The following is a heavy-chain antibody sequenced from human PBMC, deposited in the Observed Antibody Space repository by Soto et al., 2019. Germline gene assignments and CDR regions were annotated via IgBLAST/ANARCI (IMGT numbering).Heavy chain of an antibody. Sequence: EVQLLESGGGLVQPGGSLRLSCAASGFIFSSYAMSWVRQAPGKGLEWVSAISGSGGSTYYADSVKGRFTISRDNSKNTLYLQMNSLRAEDTSVYYCAKDDGDGDPFDYWGQGTLVTVSS. D-gene: IGHD4-17*01. V-gene: IGHV3-23*01. CDR3: AKDDGDGDPFDY. CDR2: ISGSGGST. CDR1: GFIFSSYA. J-gene: IGHJ4*02.